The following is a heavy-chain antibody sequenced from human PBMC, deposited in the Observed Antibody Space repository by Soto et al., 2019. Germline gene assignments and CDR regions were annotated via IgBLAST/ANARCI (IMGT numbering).Heavy chain of an antibody. Sequence: QVQLQESGPGLVKPSETLSLTCTVSGGSISSYYWSWIRQPAGKGLEWIGRIYTSGSTNYNPSLKSRVTMSVNTSKNQFSLKLSSVTAADTAVYYCARDGEKRRYYYGMDVWGQGTTVTVSS. V-gene: IGHV4-4*07. CDR2: IYTSGST. CDR1: GGSISSYY. J-gene: IGHJ6*02. D-gene: IGHD1-1*01. CDR3: ARDGEKRRYYYGMDV.